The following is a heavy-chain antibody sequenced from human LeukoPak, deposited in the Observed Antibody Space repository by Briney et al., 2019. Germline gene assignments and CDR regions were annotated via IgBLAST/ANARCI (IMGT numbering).Heavy chain of an antibody. J-gene: IGHJ4*02. CDR3: AKDQSYYGSGSSGLVFDY. V-gene: IGHV3-30*18. Sequence: GGSLRLSCAASGFTFSSYGMHWVRQAPGKGLEWVAVISYDGSNKYYADSVKGRFTISRDNSKNTLYLQMNSLRAEDTAVYYCAKDQSYYGSGSSGLVFDYWGQGTLVTVSS. CDR1: GFTFSSYG. CDR2: ISYDGSNK. D-gene: IGHD3-10*01.